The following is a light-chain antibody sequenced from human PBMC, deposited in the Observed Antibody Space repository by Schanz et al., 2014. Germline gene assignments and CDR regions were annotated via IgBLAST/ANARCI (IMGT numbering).Light chain of an antibody. J-gene: IGKJ4*01. CDR1: QSVSRY. CDR3: QHRFNWPLT. CDR2: DAS. V-gene: IGKV3-11*01. Sequence: EIVLTQSPATLSLSPGERATLSCRASQSVSRYLAWYQQKPSQAPRLLIYDASNRATGIPARFSGGGSGTAFTLTITSLEPEDFAVYYCQHRFNWPLTFGGGTKVEIK.